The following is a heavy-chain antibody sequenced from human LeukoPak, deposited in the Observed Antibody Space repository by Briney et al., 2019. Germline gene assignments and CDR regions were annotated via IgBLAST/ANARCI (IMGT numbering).Heavy chain of an antibody. CDR2: ISSSSSYI. CDR1: GFTFSSYS. J-gene: IGHJ5*02. CDR3: VKAYYYGSGSIGNWFDP. D-gene: IGHD3-10*01. V-gene: IGHV3-21*04. Sequence: GGSLRLSCAASGFTFSSYSMNWVRQAPGKGLEWVSSISSSSSYIYYADSVKGRFTISRDNSKNTLYLQMNSLRAEDTAVYYCVKAYYYGSGSIGNWFDPWGQGTLVTVSS.